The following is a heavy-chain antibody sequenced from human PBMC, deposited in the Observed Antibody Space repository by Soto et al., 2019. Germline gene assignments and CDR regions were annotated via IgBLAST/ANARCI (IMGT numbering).Heavy chain of an antibody. V-gene: IGHV3-48*03. CDR3: ARGTDGLNYGMDV. CDR1: GFTFSSYE. J-gene: IGHJ6*02. Sequence: GSLRLSCAASGFTFSSYEMNWVRQAPGKGLEWVSYISSSGSTIYYADSVKGRFTISRDNAKNSLYLQMNSLRAEDTAVYYCARGTDGLNYGMDVWGQGTTVTVSS. CDR2: ISSSGSTI.